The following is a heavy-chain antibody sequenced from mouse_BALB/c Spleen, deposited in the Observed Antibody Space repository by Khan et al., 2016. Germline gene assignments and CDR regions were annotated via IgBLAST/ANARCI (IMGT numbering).Heavy chain of an antibody. J-gene: IGHJ4*01. D-gene: IGHD1-1*01. CDR2: ITYSGST. Sequence: EVQLQESGPSLVKPSQTLSLTCSVTGDSITSGYWNWIRKFTGIKLEYMGYITYSGSTYYNPSLKSRISITCDTSKNQYLLQLISVTTEDTATYSCAIYDGSSYVRGMDYSGQGTSVTVSS. CDR1: GDSITSGY. CDR3: AIYDGSSYVRGMDY. V-gene: IGHV3-8*02.